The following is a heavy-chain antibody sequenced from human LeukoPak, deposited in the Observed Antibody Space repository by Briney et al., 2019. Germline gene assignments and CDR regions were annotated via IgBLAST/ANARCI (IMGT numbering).Heavy chain of an antibody. V-gene: IGHV4-59*01. CDR1: GGSISSYY. CDR3: ARDTGNAFDI. J-gene: IGHJ3*02. Sequence: SETLSLTCTVSGGSISSYYWSWIRQPPGKGLEWIGYIYYSGSTSYNPSLKSRVTISVDTSKNQFSLKLSSVTAADTAVYYCARDTGNAFDIWGQGTMVTVSS. CDR2: IYYSGST. D-gene: IGHD4-17*01.